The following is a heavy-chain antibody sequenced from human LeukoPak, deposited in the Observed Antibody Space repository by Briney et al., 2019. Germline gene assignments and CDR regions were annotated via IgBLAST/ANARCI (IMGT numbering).Heavy chain of an antibody. CDR1: GFTFSSYA. J-gene: IGHJ5*02. D-gene: IGHD3-16*01. Sequence: PGGSLRLSCAASGFTFSSYAMSWVRQAPGKGLEWVSAISGSGGSTYYADSVKGRFTISRDNSKNTLYLQMNSLRAEDTAVYYCARGVRLGELGDPWGQGTLVTVSS. CDR2: ISGSGGST. CDR3: ARGVRLGELGDP. V-gene: IGHV3-23*01.